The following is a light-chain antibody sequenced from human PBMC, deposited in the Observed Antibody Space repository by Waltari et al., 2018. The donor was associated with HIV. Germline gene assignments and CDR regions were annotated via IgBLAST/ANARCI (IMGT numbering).Light chain of an antibody. CDR3: QAWDSSTVV. Sequence: TASITCSGDKLGDKYACWYQQKPGQSPVLVIYQDSKRPSGIPERFSGSNSGNTATLTISGTQAMDEADYYCQAWDSSTVVFGGGTKLTVL. CDR1: KLGDKY. CDR2: QDS. V-gene: IGLV3-1*01. J-gene: IGLJ2*01.